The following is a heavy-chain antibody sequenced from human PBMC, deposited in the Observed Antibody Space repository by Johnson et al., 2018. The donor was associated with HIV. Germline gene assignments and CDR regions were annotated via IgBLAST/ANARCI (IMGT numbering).Heavy chain of an antibody. V-gene: IGHV3-30*04. J-gene: IGHJ3*02. CDR3: ARDRHPRAVAGQGGAFDI. CDR2: ISYDGGTK. Sequence: VQLLESGGGVVQPGRSLRLSCVGSGYTFSGYAMHWVRQAPGKGLEWMAFISYDGGTKYYAASVKGRFTISIDNSKNTLYLQMNSLRAEETAVYYCARDRHPRAVAGQGGAFDIWGQGTMVTVSS. CDR1: GYTFSGYA. D-gene: IGHD6-19*01.